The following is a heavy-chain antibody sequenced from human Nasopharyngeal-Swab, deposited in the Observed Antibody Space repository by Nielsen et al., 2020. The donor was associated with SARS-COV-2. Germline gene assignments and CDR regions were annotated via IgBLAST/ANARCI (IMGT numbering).Heavy chain of an antibody. CDR1: GYTFTSSA. CDR3: ARATGLVYYYYMDV. CDR2: MHPNGVDT. D-gene: IGHD3-16*01. J-gene: IGHJ6*03. V-gene: IGHV1-8*01. Sequence: ASVKVSCRASGYTFTSSAINCVRQSPGQWLEWMGCMHPNGVDTGYAQKFQGRVTMTRDTSTSTAYMELSSLTSEDTAVYYCARATGLVYYYYMDVWGKGTTVTVS.